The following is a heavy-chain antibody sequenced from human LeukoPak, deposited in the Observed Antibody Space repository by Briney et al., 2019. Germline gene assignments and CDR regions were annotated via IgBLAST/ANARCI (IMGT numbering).Heavy chain of an antibody. D-gene: IGHD2-2*01. CDR3: ARGMGSTTFADFDY. V-gene: IGHV1-18*01. CDR2: ISTYSGNA. Sequence: DSVKVSCKASGYALTSSGITWVRQAPGQGLEWMGWISTYSGNANYAQGLQGGVSLTTDTSTSTIYLELRSLRSDDTAVYYCARGMGSTTFADFDYWGQGTLVIVSS. J-gene: IGHJ4*02. CDR1: GYALTSSG.